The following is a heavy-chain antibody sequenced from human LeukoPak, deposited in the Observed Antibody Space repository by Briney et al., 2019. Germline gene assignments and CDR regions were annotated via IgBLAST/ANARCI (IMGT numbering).Heavy chain of an antibody. V-gene: IGHV1-2*02. CDR1: GYTFIAYY. CDR2: INPNSGGT. Sequence: GASVKDSCKASGYTFIAYYMHWVRQAPGQGLEWMGWINPNSGGTNYAQKFQGRVTMTRDMSISTVYMELSRLRSDDTAVYYCARDSCSSPTCPSIDDYWGQGTLFTVSS. D-gene: IGHD2-2*01. CDR3: ARDSCSSPTCPSIDDY. J-gene: IGHJ4*02.